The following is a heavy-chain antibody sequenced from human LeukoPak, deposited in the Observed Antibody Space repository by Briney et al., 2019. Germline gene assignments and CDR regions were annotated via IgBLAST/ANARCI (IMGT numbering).Heavy chain of an antibody. D-gene: IGHD3-3*01. CDR1: GFTFDDYT. J-gene: IGHJ4*02. CDR2: ISSSSSYI. V-gene: IGHV3-21*01. Sequence: GGSLRLSCAASGFTFDDYTMHWVRQAPGKGLEWVSSISSSSSYIYYADSVKGRFTISRDNAKNSLYLQMNSLRAEDTAVYYCARDESTYYDFWSGYSPIFDYWGQGTLVTVSS. CDR3: ARDESTYYDFWSGYSPIFDY.